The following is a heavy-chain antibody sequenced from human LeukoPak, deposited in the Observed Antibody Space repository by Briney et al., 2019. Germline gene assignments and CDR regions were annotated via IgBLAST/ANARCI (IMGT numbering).Heavy chain of an antibody. J-gene: IGHJ4*02. V-gene: IGHV1-46*01. CDR2: INPSGGST. CDR1: GYTFTSYY. CDR3: ASATRGSGRSYYFDY. D-gene: IGHD3-10*01. Sequence: ASVKVSCKASGYTFTSYYMHWVRQAPGQGLEWMGIINPSGGSTSYAQKFQGRVTMTRDTSTSTVYMELSSLRSEDTAAYYCASATRGSGRSYYFDYWGQGTLVTVSS.